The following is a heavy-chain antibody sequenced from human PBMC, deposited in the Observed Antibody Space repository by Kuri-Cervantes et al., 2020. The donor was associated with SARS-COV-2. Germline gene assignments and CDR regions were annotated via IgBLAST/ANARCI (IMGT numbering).Heavy chain of an antibody. J-gene: IGHJ6*02. V-gene: IGHV1-46*01. CDR1: GYTFTSYY. CDR2: INPSGGST. D-gene: IGHD1-26*01. CDR3: AKDKSGSYPVLGMDV. Sequence: ASVKVSCKASGYTFTSYYMHWVRQAPGQGLEWMGIINPSGGSTSYAQKFQGRVTMTRDTSTSTVYMELSSLRTEDTALYYCAKDKSGSYPVLGMDVWGQGPTVTVSS.